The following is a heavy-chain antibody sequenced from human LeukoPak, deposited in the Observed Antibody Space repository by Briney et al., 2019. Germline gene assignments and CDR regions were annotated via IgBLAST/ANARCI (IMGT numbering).Heavy chain of an antibody. D-gene: IGHD3-9*01. CDR2: SGNGVGT. V-gene: IGHV3-23*01. CDR3: AKRGYYDTLTGYYPFDN. CDR1: GFTFGTYA. J-gene: IGHJ4*02. Sequence: GGSLRLSCAASGFTFGTYAMTWVRQAPGKGLEWVSASGNGVGTKYADSVKGRFTISRDNSKNTLYLQMNSLRAEDTAMYYCAKRGYYDTLTGYYPFDNWGQGTLVTVSS.